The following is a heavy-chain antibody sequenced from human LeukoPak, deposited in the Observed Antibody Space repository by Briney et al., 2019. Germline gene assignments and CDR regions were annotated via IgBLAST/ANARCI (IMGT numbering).Heavy chain of an antibody. CDR3: ASGLLRSGYYDFWSGYYQGDY. V-gene: IGHV3-74*01. Sequence: PGGSLRLSCAASGFTFSSYWMHWVRQAPGKGLVWVSRINSDGSSTSYADSVKGRFTISRDNAKNTLYLQMNSLRAEDTAVYYCASGLLRSGYYDFWSGYYQGDYWGQGTLVTVSS. CDR2: INSDGSST. CDR1: GFTFSSYW. D-gene: IGHD3-3*01. J-gene: IGHJ4*02.